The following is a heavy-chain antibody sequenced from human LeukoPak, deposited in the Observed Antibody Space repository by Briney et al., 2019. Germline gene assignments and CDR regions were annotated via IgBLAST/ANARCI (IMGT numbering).Heavy chain of an antibody. Sequence: ETLSLTCTVSGGSIGFYYWSWLRQAPGKTLEWIGYVYYSGSTTYNPSLKSRLTMSVDTSKNQFSLRLSSVTAADTAVYYCARHLGSSSWYLFDYWGQGKLVTVSS. D-gene: IGHD6-13*01. V-gene: IGHV4-59*08. CDR2: VYYSGST. CDR3: ARHLGSSSWYLFDY. J-gene: IGHJ4*02. CDR1: GGSIGFYY.